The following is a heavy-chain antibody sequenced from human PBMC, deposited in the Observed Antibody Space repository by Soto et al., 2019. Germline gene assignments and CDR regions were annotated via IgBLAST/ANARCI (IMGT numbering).Heavy chain of an antibody. V-gene: IGHV3-21*01. CDR1: GFTFSSYS. D-gene: IGHD2-21*01. J-gene: IGHJ6*03. CDR2: ISSSSSYI. Sequence: GGSLRLSCAASGFTFSSYSMNWVRQAPGKGLEWVSSISSSSSYIYYADSVKGRFTISRDNAKNSLYLQMNSLRAEDTAVYYCARLAYCGGDCWYYYYMDVWGKGTTVTVSS. CDR3: ARLAYCGGDCWYYYYMDV.